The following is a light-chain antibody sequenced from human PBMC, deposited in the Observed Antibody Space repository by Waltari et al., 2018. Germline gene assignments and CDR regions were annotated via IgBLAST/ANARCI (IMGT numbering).Light chain of an antibody. CDR2: TNS. CDR1: TSNIGRNT. CDR3: AAWDDGLNGWV. J-gene: IGLJ3*02. Sequence: QSVLTQPPSASGSPGQRVTISCSGSTSNIGRNTVNWYQQVPGTAPKLLIYTNSQRPSGVPGRCSGSRSGTSGFLAISGLQSEDEADYYCAAWDDGLNGWVFGGRTRVSVL. V-gene: IGLV1-44*01.